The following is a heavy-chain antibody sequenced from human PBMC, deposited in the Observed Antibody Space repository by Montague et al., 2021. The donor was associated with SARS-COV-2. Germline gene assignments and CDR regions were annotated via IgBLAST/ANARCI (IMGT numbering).Heavy chain of an antibody. D-gene: IGHD4-17*01. CDR2: TNYRSKWTS. CDR1: GDSVWSNTAA. V-gene: IGHV6-1*01. J-gene: IGHJ4*02. Sequence: CAISGDSVWSNTAAWNWIRQSPSGGLEWLGRTNYRSKWTSDYATSVEGRISTDPDTSKNQFFLHLRSVTPEDTGAYYCVRDTGSAQAGFDAWGQGTLVTASS. CDR3: VRDTGSAQAGFDA.